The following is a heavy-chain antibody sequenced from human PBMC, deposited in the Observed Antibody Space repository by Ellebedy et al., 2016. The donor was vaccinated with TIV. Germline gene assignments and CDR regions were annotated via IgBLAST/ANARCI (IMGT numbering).Heavy chain of an antibody. J-gene: IGHJ4*02. Sequence: PGGSLRLSCAASGFTVSSNYMSWVRQAPGKGLEWVSVIYSGGSTYYADSVKGRFTISRDNSKNTLYLQMNSLRAEDTAVYYCASRPDGDYHFLDYWGQGTLVIVSS. V-gene: IGHV3-53*01. CDR3: ASRPDGDYHFLDY. CDR2: IYSGGST. D-gene: IGHD4-17*01. CDR1: GFTVSSNY.